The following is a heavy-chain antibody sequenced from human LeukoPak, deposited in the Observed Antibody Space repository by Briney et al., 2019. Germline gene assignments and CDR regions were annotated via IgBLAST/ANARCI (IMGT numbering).Heavy chain of an antibody. CDR2: IYRGGTT. J-gene: IGHJ4*02. D-gene: IGHD7-27*01. CDR3: AKNWGSLDY. CDR1: GFNVSGNY. V-gene: IGHV3-66*01. Sequence: QTGGSLRLSCAASGFNVSGNYMTWVRQAPGKGLEWVSVIYRGGTTYHADSVKGRFTISRDNAKNSLYLQMNSLRAEDTAVYYCAKNWGSLDYWGQGTLVTVSS.